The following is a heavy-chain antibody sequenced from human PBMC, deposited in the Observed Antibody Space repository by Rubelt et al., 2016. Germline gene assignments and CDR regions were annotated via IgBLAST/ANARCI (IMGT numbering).Heavy chain of an antibody. CDR1: GYTLTELS. CDR3: ARGIAVDGRRYFQH. D-gene: IGHD6-19*01. V-gene: IGHV1-24*01. Sequence: QVQLVQSGAEVKKPGASVKVSCKVSGYTLTELSMHWVRQAPGKGLEWMGGFDPEDGETIYEQKFQGSVTMTEDTATDTAYMGLSSLRSEDTAVYYCARGIAVDGRRYFQHWGQGTLVTVSS. CDR2: FDPEDGET. J-gene: IGHJ1*01.